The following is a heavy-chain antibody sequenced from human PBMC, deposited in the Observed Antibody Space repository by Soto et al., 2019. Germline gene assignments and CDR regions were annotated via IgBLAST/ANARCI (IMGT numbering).Heavy chain of an antibody. CDR2: IKSKTDGGTT. CDR1: GFTFSNAW. D-gene: IGHD3-3*01. CDR3: TTEYYDFWSGYYMSYYYYMDV. J-gene: IGHJ6*03. Sequence: GGSLRLSCAASGFTFSNAWMSWVRQAPGKGLEWVGRIKSKTDGGTTDYAAPVKGRFTISRDDSKNTLYLQMNSLKTEDTAVYYCTTEYYDFWSGYYMSYYYYMDVWGKGTTVTVSS. V-gene: IGHV3-15*01.